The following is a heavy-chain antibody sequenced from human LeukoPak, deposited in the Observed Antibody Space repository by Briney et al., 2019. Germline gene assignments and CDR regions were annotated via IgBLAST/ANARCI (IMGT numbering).Heavy chain of an antibody. CDR2: IYYSGST. CDR3: ARYTTVTARGYYYYGMDV. J-gene: IGHJ6*02. CDR1: GGSISSSSYY. Sequence: SETLSLTCTVSGGSISSSSYYWGWIRQPPGKGLEWIGSIYYSGSTNYNPSLKSRVTISVDTSKNQFSLKLSSVTAADTTVYYCARYTTVTARGYYYYGMDVWGQGTTVTVSS. D-gene: IGHD4-17*01. V-gene: IGHV4-39*07.